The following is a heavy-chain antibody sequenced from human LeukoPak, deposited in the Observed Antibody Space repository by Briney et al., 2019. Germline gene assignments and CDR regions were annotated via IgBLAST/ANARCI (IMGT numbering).Heavy chain of an antibody. CDR1: GGSISSYY. J-gene: IGHJ4*02. Sequence: SETLSLTCTVSGGSISSYYWSWIRQPPGKRLEWIGYIYQSGSTNYNSSLKSRVTISVDTSKNQFSLKLSSVTAADTAVYYCARHAAFAEYQSHLTHFDYWGQGTLVTVSS. CDR2: IYQSGST. CDR3: ARHAAFAEYQSHLTHFDY. D-gene: IGHD2-2*01. V-gene: IGHV4-59*08.